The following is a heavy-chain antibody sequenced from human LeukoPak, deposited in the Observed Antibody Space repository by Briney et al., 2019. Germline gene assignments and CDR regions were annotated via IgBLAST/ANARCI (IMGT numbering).Heavy chain of an antibody. V-gene: IGHV3-30*18. Sequence: GRSLRLSCAASGFTFSSYGMHWVRQAPGKGLEWVAVIPYDGSNKYYADSVKGRFTISRDNSKNTLYLQMNSLRAEDTAVYYCAKDSITGLDYWGQGTLVTVSS. CDR3: AKDSITGLDY. J-gene: IGHJ4*02. CDR1: GFTFSSYG. CDR2: IPYDGSNK. D-gene: IGHD1-14*01.